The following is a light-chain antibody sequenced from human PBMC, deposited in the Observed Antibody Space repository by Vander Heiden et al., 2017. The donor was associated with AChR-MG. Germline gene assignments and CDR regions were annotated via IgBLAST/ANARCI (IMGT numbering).Light chain of an antibody. V-gene: IGKV1-39*01. CDR1: QSISSY. Sequence: DIQMTPSPSSLSASIGDRVTITCRASQSISSYLNWYQQKPGKAPKLLIYAASSLQSGVPSRFSGSGSGTDFTLIISSLQPEDFATYYCQQSDSTPRTFGQGTKLEIK. CDR2: AAS. J-gene: IGKJ2*01. CDR3: QQSDSTPRT.